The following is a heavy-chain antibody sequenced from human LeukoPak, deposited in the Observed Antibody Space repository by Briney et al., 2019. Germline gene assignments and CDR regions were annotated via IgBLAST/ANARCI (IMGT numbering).Heavy chain of an antibody. D-gene: IGHD2-15*01. CDR1: GGSSSSDSYY. Sequence: PSETLSLTCTVSGGSSSSDSYYWGWIRQPPGKGLEWIGNIYYSGTTFYNPSLKSRVTISVDTSKNQFSLRLTSVTAADTSIYYCARLSILLIKPRAFDIWGQGTVVTASS. V-gene: IGHV4-39*01. CDR2: IYYSGTT. CDR3: ARLSILLIKPRAFDI. J-gene: IGHJ3*02.